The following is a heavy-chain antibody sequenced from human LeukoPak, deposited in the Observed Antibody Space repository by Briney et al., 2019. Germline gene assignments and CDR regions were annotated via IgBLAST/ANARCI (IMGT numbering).Heavy chain of an antibody. V-gene: IGHV3-23*01. D-gene: IGHD5-18*01. J-gene: IGHJ4*02. CDR2: ISNSGGST. CDR3: AKDGYSYGPYYFDY. CDR1: AFTFSTYA. Sequence: GGSLRLSCAASAFTFSTYAMSWVRQAPGKWLEWVSGISNSGGSTPYPHSVGGRFTISRVNAKNTLYLQMNSLRAEDTAVYYCAKDGYSYGPYYFDYWGQGTLVTVSS.